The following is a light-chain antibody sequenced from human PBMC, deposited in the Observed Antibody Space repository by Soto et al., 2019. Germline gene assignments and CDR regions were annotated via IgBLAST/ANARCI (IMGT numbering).Light chain of an antibody. CDR3: SSYTSSSTLV. CDR2: EGS. V-gene: IGLV2-14*02. J-gene: IGLJ1*01. CDR1: SSDVGTYNL. Sequence: QSALTQPASVSGSPGQSITISCTGTSSDVGTYNLVSWNQQHPGKAPKLMIYEGSNRPSGVSNRFSGSKSGNTASLTISGLQAEDEADYYCSSYTSSSTLVFGTGTKVTVL.